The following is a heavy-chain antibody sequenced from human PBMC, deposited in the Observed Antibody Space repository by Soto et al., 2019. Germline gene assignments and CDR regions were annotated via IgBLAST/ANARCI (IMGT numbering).Heavy chain of an antibody. CDR3: TAMIVVEDTYYYYGMDV. CDR1: GFTFSNAW. V-gene: IGHV3-15*01. Sequence: GGSLRLSCAASGFTFSNAWMSWVRQAPGKGLEWVGRIKSKTDGGTTDYAAPVKGRFTISRDDSKNTLYLQMNSLKTEDTAVYYCTAMIVVEDTYYYYGMDVWGQGTTVTVSS. J-gene: IGHJ6*02. D-gene: IGHD3-22*01. CDR2: IKSKTDGGTT.